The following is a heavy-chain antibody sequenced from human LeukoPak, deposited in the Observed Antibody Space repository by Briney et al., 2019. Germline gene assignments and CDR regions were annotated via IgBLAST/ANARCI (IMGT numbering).Heavy chain of an antibody. CDR3: ARWILPGYYFDY. CDR2: IYTSGST. Sequence: SETLSLTCTVSGGSIGSGSYYWSWIRQPAGKGLEWIGRIYTSGSTNYNPSLKSRVTMSVDTSKNQFSLKLSSVTAADTAVYYCARWILPGYYFDYWGQGTLVTVSS. CDR1: GGSIGSGSYY. D-gene: IGHD2-2*03. V-gene: IGHV4-61*02. J-gene: IGHJ4*02.